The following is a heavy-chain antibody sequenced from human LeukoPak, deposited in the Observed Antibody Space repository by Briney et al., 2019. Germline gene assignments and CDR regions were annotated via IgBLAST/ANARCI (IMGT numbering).Heavy chain of an antibody. CDR2: ISGGGGST. D-gene: IGHD6-19*01. V-gene: IGHV3-23*01. CDR3: AKGGSGWYREYFQH. J-gene: IGHJ1*01. CDR1: GFTFSSYS. Sequence: PGGSLRLSCAASGFTFSSYSMTWVRQAPGKGLEWVSVISGGGGSTYYADSVKGRFTISRDNSKNTLYLQMSSLRAEDTAVYYCAKGGSGWYREYFQHWGQGTLVTVSS.